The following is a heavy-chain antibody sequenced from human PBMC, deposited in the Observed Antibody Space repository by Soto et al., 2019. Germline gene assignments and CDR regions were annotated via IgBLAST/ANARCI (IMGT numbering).Heavy chain of an antibody. CDR1: GGSFSGYY. D-gene: IGHD3-3*01. CDR2: INHSGST. J-gene: IGHJ4*02. CDR3: ARGSPQSNYDFWSGYFYYFDY. V-gene: IGHV4-34*01. Sequence: SETLSLTCAVYGGSFSGYYWSWIRQPPGKGLEWIGEINHSGSTNYNPSLKSRVTISVDTSKNQFSLKLSSVTAADTAVYYCARGSPQSNYDFWSGYFYYFDYWGQGTLVTVSS.